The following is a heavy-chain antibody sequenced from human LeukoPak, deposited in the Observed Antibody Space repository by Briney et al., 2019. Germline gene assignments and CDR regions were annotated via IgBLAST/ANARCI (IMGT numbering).Heavy chain of an antibody. CDR2: IYYSGTS. J-gene: IGHJ5*02. CDR1: GGSISSGTYY. D-gene: IGHD2-2*01. CDR3: ARQFDQPLPPQNWFNP. Sequence: SETLSLTCTVSGGSISSGTYYWGWIRQPPGRGLEWIATIYYSGTSYYNPSLKSRLTISVDTSKNQFSLKVNSVTAADTAMYYCARQFDQPLPPQNWFNPWGQGTLVTVSS. V-gene: IGHV4-39*07.